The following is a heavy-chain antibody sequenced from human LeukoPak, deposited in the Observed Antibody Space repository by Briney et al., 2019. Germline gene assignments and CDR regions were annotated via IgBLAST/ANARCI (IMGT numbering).Heavy chain of an antibody. CDR1: GFTFSWSW. J-gene: IGHJ4*02. Sequence: GGSLRLSCAASGFTFSWSWMDWVRQAPGKGLEWVANINEDGSETSYVDSVKGRFTISRDNAKNSLYLQMDSLRVEDTAIYYCTKSLDYWGQGPRSPSPQ. CDR3: TKSLDY. V-gene: IGHV3-7*01. CDR2: INEDGSET.